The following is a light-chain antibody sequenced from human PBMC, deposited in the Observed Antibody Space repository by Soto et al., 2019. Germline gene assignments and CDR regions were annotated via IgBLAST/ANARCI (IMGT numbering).Light chain of an antibody. Sequence: DIQMPQSPSSLSASVADRVTITCRESQSIISYLNGYQQKTGKAPKLLIYAASSLQSSGASRCSGSGAGTDVSLTISSLQPEDFAAYYCQQSYSSQLGTFGQGTKVDI. CDR1: QSIISY. CDR3: QQSYSSQLGT. V-gene: IGKV1-39*01. J-gene: IGKJ1*01. CDR2: AAS.